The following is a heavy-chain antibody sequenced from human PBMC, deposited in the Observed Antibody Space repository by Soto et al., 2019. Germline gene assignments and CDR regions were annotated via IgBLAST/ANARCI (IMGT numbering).Heavy chain of an antibody. CDR1: GGSISSYY. D-gene: IGHD7-27*01. J-gene: IGHJ6*03. CDR2: IYYSGST. CDR3: ARFNWEMGKYYYYYYMDV. Sequence: PSETLSLTCTVSGGSISSYYWSWIRRPPGKGLEWIGYIYYSGSTNYNPSLKSRVTISVDTSKNQFSLKLSSVTAADTAVYYCARFNWEMGKYYYYYYMDVWGKGTTVTVSS. V-gene: IGHV4-59*08.